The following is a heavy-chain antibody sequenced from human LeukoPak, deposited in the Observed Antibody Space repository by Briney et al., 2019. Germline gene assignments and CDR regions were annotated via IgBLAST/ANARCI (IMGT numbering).Heavy chain of an antibody. CDR2: FDPEDGET. Sequence: GASVKVSCKVSGYTLTELSMHWVRQAPGKGLEWMGGFDPEDGETIYAQKFQGRVTMTEDTSTDTAYMELSSLGSEDTAVYYCATDSYYYGSGSYYNPVYWGQGTLVTVSS. CDR1: GYTLTELS. V-gene: IGHV1-24*01. J-gene: IGHJ4*02. CDR3: ATDSYYYGSGSYYNPVY. D-gene: IGHD3-10*01.